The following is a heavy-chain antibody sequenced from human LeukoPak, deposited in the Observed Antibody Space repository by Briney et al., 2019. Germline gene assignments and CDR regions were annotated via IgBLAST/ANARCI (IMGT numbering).Heavy chain of an antibody. J-gene: IGHJ4*02. V-gene: IGHV4-4*07. CDR2: IYTSGRT. Sequence: PSETLSLTCTVSGGSISSFYWGWIRQAAGKGLEWIGRIYTSGRTNYNPSLTSRVTMSVETTKNQFSLKLSSVTAANTAVYYCARDPIQSGYDFWSGYYQNWGQGTLVTVSS. D-gene: IGHD3-3*01. CDR3: ARDPIQSGYDFWSGYYQN. CDR1: GGSISSFY.